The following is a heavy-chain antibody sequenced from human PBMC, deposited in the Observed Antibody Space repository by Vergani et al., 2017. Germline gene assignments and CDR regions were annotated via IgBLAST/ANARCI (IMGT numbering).Heavy chain of an antibody. D-gene: IGHD3-3*01. Sequence: QVQLVESGGGVVQPGRSLRLSCAASGFTFSSYGMHWVRQAPGKGLEWVAVIWYDGSNKYYADSVKGRFTISRDNAKNSLYLQMNSLRAEETAVYYCARDRAVRFLEWPKHYYGMDVWGQGTTVTVSS. J-gene: IGHJ6*02. CDR3: ARDRAVRFLEWPKHYYGMDV. CDR2: IWYDGSNK. CDR1: GFTFSSYG. V-gene: IGHV3-33*01.